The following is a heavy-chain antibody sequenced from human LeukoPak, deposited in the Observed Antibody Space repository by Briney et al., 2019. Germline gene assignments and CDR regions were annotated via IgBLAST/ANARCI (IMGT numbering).Heavy chain of an antibody. D-gene: IGHD6-6*01. Sequence: HPGGSLRLSCAASGFTFSSYAMHWVRQAPGKGLEWVAVISYDGSNKYYADSVKGRFTISRDNSKNTLYLQMNSLRAEDTAVYYCAKDPEQLRGSYYFDYWGQGTLVTVSS. CDR1: GFTFSSYA. J-gene: IGHJ4*02. V-gene: IGHV3-30-3*01. CDR3: AKDPEQLRGSYYFDY. CDR2: ISYDGSNK.